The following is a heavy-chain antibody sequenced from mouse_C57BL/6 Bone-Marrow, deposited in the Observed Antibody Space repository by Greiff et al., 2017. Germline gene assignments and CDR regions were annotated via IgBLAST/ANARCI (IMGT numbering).Heavy chain of an antibody. V-gene: IGHV1-59*01. Sequence: VQLQQPGAELVRPGTSVKLSCKASGYTFTSYWLHWVKQRPGQGLEWIGVIDPSDSYTNYNQKFKGKATLTVDTSSSTAYMQLSSLTSEDSAVYYCARPHDYDEGYWYLDVWGTGTTVTVSS. J-gene: IGHJ1*03. D-gene: IGHD2-4*01. CDR2: IDPSDSYT. CDR1: GYTFTSYW. CDR3: ARPHDYDEGYWYLDV.